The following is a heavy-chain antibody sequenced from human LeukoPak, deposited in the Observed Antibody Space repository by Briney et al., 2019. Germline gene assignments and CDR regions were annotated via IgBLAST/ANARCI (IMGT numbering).Heavy chain of an antibody. J-gene: IGHJ4*02. CDR3: ARVGESIVGATSGDY. V-gene: IGHV3-7*01. CDR1: GFIFSSYW. Sequence: GGSLRLSCAASGFIFSSYWMSWVRQAPGKGLEWVANIKQDGSEKYYVDSVKGRFTISRDNAKNSLYLQINSLRAEDTAVYYCARVGESIVGATSGDYWGQGTLVTVSS. CDR2: IKQDGSEK. D-gene: IGHD1-26*01.